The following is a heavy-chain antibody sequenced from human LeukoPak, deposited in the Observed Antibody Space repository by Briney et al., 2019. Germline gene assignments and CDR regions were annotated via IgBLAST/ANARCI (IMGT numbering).Heavy chain of an antibody. CDR3: ASSSDSGYDWGGPFDY. CDR1: GYTFTGYY. J-gene: IGHJ4*02. Sequence: ASVKVSCKASGYTFTGYYMHWVRQAPGHGLEWMGWINPNSGGTNYAQKFQGGVTMTRDTSISTAYMELSRLRSDDTAVYYCASSSDSGYDWGGPFDYWGQGTLVTVSS. CDR2: INPNSGGT. D-gene: IGHD5-12*01. V-gene: IGHV1-2*02.